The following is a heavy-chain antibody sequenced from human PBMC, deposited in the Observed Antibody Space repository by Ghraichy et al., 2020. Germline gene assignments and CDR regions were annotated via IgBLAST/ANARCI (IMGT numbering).Heavy chain of an antibody. CDR3: ARRAPGVVGASPSDERWYFDL. V-gene: IGHV1-18*04. CDR2: ISAYNGNT. D-gene: IGHD1-26*01. Sequence: ASVKVSCKASGYTFTSYGISWVRQAPGQGLEWMGWISAYNGNTNYAQKLQGRVTMTTDTSTSTAYMELRSLRSDDTAVYYCARRAPGVVGASPSDERWYFDLWGRGTLVTVSS. J-gene: IGHJ2*01. CDR1: GYTFTSYG.